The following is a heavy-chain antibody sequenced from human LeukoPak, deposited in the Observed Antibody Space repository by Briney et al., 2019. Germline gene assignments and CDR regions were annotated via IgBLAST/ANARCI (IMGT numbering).Heavy chain of an antibody. V-gene: IGHV3-15*01. CDR1: GFSFSKAW. Sequence: PGGSLGLSCAASGFSFSKAWLSWVRHAPGKGLEWVGRIKSKTDGGTTGYAAPVKGRFTISRDDSKNTLYLQMNSLKTEDTAVYYCTTHDYYVSRWFDRWGQGTLVTVSS. CDR3: TTHDYYVSRWFDR. CDR2: IKSKTDGGTT. D-gene: IGHD3-10*02. J-gene: IGHJ5*02.